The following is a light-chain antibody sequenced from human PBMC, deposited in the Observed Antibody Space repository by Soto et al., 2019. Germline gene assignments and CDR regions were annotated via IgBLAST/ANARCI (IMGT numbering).Light chain of an antibody. J-gene: IGKJ1*01. Sequence: DIVMTQSPDSLAVSLGERATINCKSSQSVLYSSNNKNYLAWYQQKPGQPPKLLIYWASTRESGVPDRFSGSGSGTDCILTISSLQAEDVAVYYCQQYYSTLGTFGQGTKVEIK. CDR3: QQYYSTLGT. V-gene: IGKV4-1*01. CDR1: QSVLYSSNNKNY. CDR2: WAS.